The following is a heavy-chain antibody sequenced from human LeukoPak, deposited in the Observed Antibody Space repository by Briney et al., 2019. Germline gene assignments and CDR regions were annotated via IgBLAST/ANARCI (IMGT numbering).Heavy chain of an antibody. J-gene: IGHJ4*02. V-gene: IGHV3-21*01. CDR3: ARDYGSGSPFDY. Sequence: PGGSLRLSCAASGFTFSSYSMNWVRQAPGKGLEWVSSITSSSSYIYYADSVKGRFTISRDNAKNSLYLQMNRLRAEDTAVYYCARDYGSGSPFDYWGQGTLVTVSS. CDR2: ITSSSSYI. CDR1: GFTFSSYS. D-gene: IGHD3-10*01.